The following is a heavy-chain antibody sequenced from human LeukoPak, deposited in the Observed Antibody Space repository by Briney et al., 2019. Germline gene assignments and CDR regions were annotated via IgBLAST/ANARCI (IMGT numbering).Heavy chain of an antibody. V-gene: IGHV3-13*04. CDR1: GFTFSRYD. D-gene: IGHD3-22*01. CDR2: IGTAGDT. CDR3: ARASYYYDSSGYYDIVY. Sequence: GGSLRLSCAASGFTFSRYDMHWVRQPTGKGLEWVSAIGTAGDTYYPVSVKGRFTISRENAKNSLYLQMNSLRAGDTAVYYCARASYYYDSSGYYDIVYWGQGTLVTVSS. J-gene: IGHJ4*02.